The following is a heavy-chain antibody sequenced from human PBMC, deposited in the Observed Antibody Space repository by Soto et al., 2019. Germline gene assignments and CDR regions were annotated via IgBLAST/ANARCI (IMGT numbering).Heavy chain of an antibody. J-gene: IGHJ5*02. V-gene: IGHV3-23*01. CDR3: AKALVDILTGYDLGTNWFGP. D-gene: IGHD3-9*01. CDR1: ELNFRSYA. Sequence: GGSLSLSCAAAELNFRSYAMSWVSQTQGEGLEWVSAISGSGGSTYYADSVKGRFTISRDNSKNTLYLQMNRLRAEDTAVYYCAKALVDILTGYDLGTNWFGPWGQGTLVTVSS. CDR2: ISGSGGST.